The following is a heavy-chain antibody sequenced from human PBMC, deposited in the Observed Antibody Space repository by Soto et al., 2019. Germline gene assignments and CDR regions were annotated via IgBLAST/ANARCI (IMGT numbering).Heavy chain of an antibody. CDR3: AGRDCSGTNCYYLDYYYMDV. CDR1: GGSFSSYY. J-gene: IGHJ6*03. CDR2: IYYSGST. D-gene: IGHD2-2*01. V-gene: IGHV4-59*08. Sequence: QVQLQESGPGLVRPSETLSLTCTVSGGSFSSYYWTWIRQSPGKGLEWIGYIYYSGSTDYNPSLRGRVAISIATSKKQFSLRLNSMTAADTAVYYCAGRDCSGTNCYYLDYYYMDVWGKGTTVTVSS.